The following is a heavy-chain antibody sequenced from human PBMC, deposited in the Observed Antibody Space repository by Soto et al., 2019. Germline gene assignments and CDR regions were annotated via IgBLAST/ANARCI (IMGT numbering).Heavy chain of an antibody. CDR3: ARNPLGGSVLMVSDP. CDR2: ISAYNGNT. J-gene: IGHJ5*02. V-gene: IGHV1-18*01. D-gene: IGHD2-8*01. CDR1: GYTFTSYG. Sequence: QVQLVQSGAEVKKPGASVKVSCKASGYTFTSYGISWVRQAPGQGLEWMGWISAYNGNTNYAQKLQGRVTMTTDTTTSTAYMELRSLRSDDTAVYYCARNPLGGSVLMVSDPWGQGTLVTVSS.